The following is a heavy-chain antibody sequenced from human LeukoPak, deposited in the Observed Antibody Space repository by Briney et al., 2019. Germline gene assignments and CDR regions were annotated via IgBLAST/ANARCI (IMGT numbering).Heavy chain of an antibody. CDR3: ARGYDFWSGYYSWFDP. CDR1: GGTFSSYA. D-gene: IGHD3-3*01. CDR2: IIPIFGTA. Sequence: SVKVSCKASGGTFSSYAISWVRQAPGQGLEWMGGIIPIFGTANYAQKFQGRVTITADESTSTDYMELSSLRSEDTAVYYCARGYDFWSGYYSWFDPWGQGTLVTVSS. V-gene: IGHV1-69*13. J-gene: IGHJ5*02.